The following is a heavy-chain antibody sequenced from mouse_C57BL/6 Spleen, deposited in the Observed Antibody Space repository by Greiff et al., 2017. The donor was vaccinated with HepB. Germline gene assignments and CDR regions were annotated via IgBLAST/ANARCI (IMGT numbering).Heavy chain of an antibody. V-gene: IGHV1-82*01. CDR2: IYPGDGDT. CDR3: ALDGYYVDAMDY. J-gene: IGHJ4*01. D-gene: IGHD2-3*01. CDR1: GYAFSSSW. Sequence: VQLKESGPELVKPGASVKISCKASGYAFSSSWMNWVKQRPGKGLEWIGRIYPGDGDTNYNGKFKGKATLTADKSSSTAYMQLSSLTSEDSAVYFCALDGYYVDAMDYWGQGTSVTVSS.